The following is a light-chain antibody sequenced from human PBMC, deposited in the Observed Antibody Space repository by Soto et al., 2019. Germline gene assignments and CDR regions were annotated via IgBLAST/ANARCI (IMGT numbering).Light chain of an antibody. Sequence: EIVRTQSPATLSVSPGERATLACRSSRGVSSSYLAWYQQKPGQAPRPLIYGASNRAIGIPDRFGGSGSGTDFTLTISRLDPEDFAVYYCQHYDISSWTFGQGTKVDI. CDR3: QHYDISSWT. CDR2: GAS. CDR1: RGVSSSY. J-gene: IGKJ1*01. V-gene: IGKV3-20*01.